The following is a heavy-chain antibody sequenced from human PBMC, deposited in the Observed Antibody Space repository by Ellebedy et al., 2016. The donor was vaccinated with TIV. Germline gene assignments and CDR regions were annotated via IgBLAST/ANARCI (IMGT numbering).Heavy chain of an antibody. Sequence: PGGSLRLSCAASGFTFSSYGMHWVRQAPGKGLEWVAVIWYDGSNKYYADSVKGRFTISRDNSKNTLYLQMNSLRAEDTAVYYCARDVDDSGEFDYWGQGTLVTVSS. D-gene: IGHD7-27*01. CDR3: ARDVDDSGEFDY. CDR1: GFTFSSYG. V-gene: IGHV3-33*08. CDR2: IWYDGSNK. J-gene: IGHJ4*02.